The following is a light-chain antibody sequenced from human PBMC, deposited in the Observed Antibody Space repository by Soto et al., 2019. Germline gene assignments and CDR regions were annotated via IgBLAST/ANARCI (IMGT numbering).Light chain of an antibody. CDR3: QSYDSSLSGSL. CDR2: GDN. CDR1: SSNIGTGYD. Sequence: QSVLTQPPSVSGAPGQRGTISCTGSSSNIGTGYDVHWYQQLPGTAPKLLIYGDNNRPSGVPDRFSGSKSGTSASLAITGLQAEDEADYYCQSYDSSLSGSLCGGGTKVTVL. J-gene: IGLJ2*01. V-gene: IGLV1-40*01.